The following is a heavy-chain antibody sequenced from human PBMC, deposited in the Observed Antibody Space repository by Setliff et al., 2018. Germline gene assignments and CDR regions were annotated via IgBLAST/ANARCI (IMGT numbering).Heavy chain of an antibody. D-gene: IGHD6-19*01. CDR1: GYSFTSYW. CDR2: IYPGDSDT. CDR3: AKRDAVAGAVAY. J-gene: IGHJ4*02. Sequence: GESLKISCKGSGYSFTSYWIGWVRQMPGKGLEWMGIIYPGDSDTRYSPSFQGQVTISADRSISTAYLQWRSLKASDTAVYYCAKRDAVAGAVAYWGRGTLVTVSS. V-gene: IGHV5-51*01.